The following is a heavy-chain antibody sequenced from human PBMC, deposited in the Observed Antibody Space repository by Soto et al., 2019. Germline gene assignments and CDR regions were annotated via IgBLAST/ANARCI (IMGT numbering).Heavy chain of an antibody. CDR2: IRSKANSYTT. CDR3: VGSELYYFDY. J-gene: IGHJ4*02. Sequence: GGSLRLSCAASGFTFSGSAMHWVRQASGKGLEWVGRIRSKANSYTTTYAASVRGRFTISRDDSKSTAYLQMNSLKTEDTAVYYCVGSELYYFDYWGQGXLVTVSS. V-gene: IGHV3-73*01. CDR1: GFTFSGSA. D-gene: IGHD1-26*01.